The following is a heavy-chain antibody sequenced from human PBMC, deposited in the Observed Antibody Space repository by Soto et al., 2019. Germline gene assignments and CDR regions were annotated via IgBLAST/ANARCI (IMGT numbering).Heavy chain of an antibody. Sequence: QVQLVQSGAEVQKPGSSVKVSCKASGGTFSSYAISWVRQAPGQGLEWMGGIIPIFGTANYAQKFQGRVTITADNSTSTAYMELSSLRSEDTAVYYCASEILGYCSGGSCYYYGMDVWGQGTTVTVSS. CDR3: ASEILGYCSGGSCYYYGMDV. CDR2: IIPIFGTA. J-gene: IGHJ6*02. V-gene: IGHV1-69*06. D-gene: IGHD2-15*01. CDR1: GGTFSSYA.